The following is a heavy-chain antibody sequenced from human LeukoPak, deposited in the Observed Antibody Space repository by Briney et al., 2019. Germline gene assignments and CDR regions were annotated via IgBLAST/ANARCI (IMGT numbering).Heavy chain of an antibody. J-gene: IGHJ4*02. V-gene: IGHV4-59*01. CDR1: GGSISSYY. CDR2: IYYSGST. CDR3: ARDKEGDYYDY. Sequence: SETLSLTCTVSGGSISSYYWSWIRQPPGKGLEWIGYIYYSGSTNYNPSLKSRVTISVDTSKNQFSLKLSSVTAADTAVNYCARDKEGDYYDYWGQGTLVTVSS.